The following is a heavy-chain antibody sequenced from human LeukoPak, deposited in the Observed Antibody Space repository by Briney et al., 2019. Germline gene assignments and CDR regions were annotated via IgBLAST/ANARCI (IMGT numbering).Heavy chain of an antibody. V-gene: IGHV3-33*01. CDR2: IWYDGSNK. CDR1: GFTFSSYG. CDR3: AWRQIAPGGAFDI. Sequence: PGGSLRLSCAASGFTFSSYGMHWVRQAPGKGLEWVAVIWYDGSNKYYADSVKGRFTISRDNSKNTLYLQMNSLRAEDTAVYYCAWRQIAPGGAFDIWGQGTMVTVSS. D-gene: IGHD2-21*01. J-gene: IGHJ3*02.